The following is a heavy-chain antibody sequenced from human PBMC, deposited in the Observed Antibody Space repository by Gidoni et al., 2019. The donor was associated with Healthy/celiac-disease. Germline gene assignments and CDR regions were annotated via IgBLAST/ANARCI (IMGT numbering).Heavy chain of an antibody. V-gene: IGHV3-33*01. J-gene: IGHJ5*02. D-gene: IGHD5-12*01. CDR1: GCTFSSYG. Sequence: QVQLVESGGGVGQPGRSLRLSCAASGCTFSSYGMPWVRQAPGKGLDWVAFIWYDGSNKYYADSVKGRFTISRDNSKNTLYLQMNSLRAEDTAVYYCARDRGRDGYNLFWFDPWGQGTLVTVSS. CDR2: IWYDGSNK. CDR3: ARDRGRDGYNLFWFDP.